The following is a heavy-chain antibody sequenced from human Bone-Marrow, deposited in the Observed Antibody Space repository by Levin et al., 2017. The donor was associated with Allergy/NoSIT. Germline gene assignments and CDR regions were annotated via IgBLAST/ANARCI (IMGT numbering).Heavy chain of an antibody. CDR3: AMESRGWLEGFDY. J-gene: IGHJ4*02. Sequence: GESLKISCVASGFTFSDYYMTWIRQAPGKGLEWVSYISSSGNAIYYADSVKGRFTISRDNAKNSLFLQINSLRVDDTAVYYCAMESRGWLEGFDYWGQGTLVTVSS. CDR2: ISSSGNAI. D-gene: IGHD6-19*01. V-gene: IGHV3-11*01. CDR1: GFTFSDYY.